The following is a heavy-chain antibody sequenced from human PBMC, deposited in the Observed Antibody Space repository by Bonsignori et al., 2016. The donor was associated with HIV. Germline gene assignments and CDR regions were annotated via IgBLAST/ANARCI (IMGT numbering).Heavy chain of an antibody. D-gene: IGHD3-9*01. CDR2: ISKSRDYV. CDR3: ARDEVDYDWLLDY. V-gene: IGHV3-21*01. J-gene: IGHJ4*02. Sequence: VRQAPGKSLEWVSSISKSRDYVYYADSVRGRFTISRDNAKNSLYLQMNSLRDEDTAVYYCARDEVDYDWLLDYWGPGTLVTVSS.